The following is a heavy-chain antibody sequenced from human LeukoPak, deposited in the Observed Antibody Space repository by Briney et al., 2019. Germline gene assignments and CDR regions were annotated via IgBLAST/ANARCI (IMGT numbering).Heavy chain of an antibody. CDR2: ISYDGSTK. Sequence: GGSLRLSCAASGFIFSNYAIHWVRQAPGKGLEWVAVISYDGSTKYYADSVKGRFTISRDISKNTLYLQMNSLRAEDTAVYYCARGYCSSISCYVDYWGQGTLVTVSS. V-gene: IGHV3-30*04. D-gene: IGHD2-2*01. J-gene: IGHJ4*02. CDR1: GFIFSNYA. CDR3: ARGYCSSISCYVDY.